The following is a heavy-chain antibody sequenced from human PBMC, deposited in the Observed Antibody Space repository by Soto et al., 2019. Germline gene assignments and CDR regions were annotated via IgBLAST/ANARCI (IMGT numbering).Heavy chain of an antibody. Sequence: QVQLQESGPGLVKPSQTLSLTCTVSGGSISSGGYYWSWICQHPGKGLEWIGYIYYSGSTYYNPYLKSRVTLSVDTSKNQFSLKLSSVTAADTAVYYCARSPEATVTAFDYWGQGTLVTVSS. J-gene: IGHJ4*02. D-gene: IGHD4-17*01. CDR1: GGSISSGGYY. V-gene: IGHV4-31*03. CDR2: IYYSGST. CDR3: ARSPEATVTAFDY.